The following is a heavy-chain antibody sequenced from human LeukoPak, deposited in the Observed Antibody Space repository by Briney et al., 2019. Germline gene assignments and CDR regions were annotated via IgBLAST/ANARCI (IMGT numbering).Heavy chain of an antibody. J-gene: IGHJ4*02. V-gene: IGHV4-59*01. CDR1: GGSISNYR. D-gene: IGHD3-10*01. CDR3: ARTVYYGSGLIDY. Sequence: SETLSLTCAVSGGSISNYRWSWIRQPPGKGLEWIGYIHYGGSANYSPSLKGRVTISVDMSKHQFSLKLSSVTAADTAVYYCARTVYYGSGLIDYWGQGTQVTVSS. CDR2: IHYGGSA.